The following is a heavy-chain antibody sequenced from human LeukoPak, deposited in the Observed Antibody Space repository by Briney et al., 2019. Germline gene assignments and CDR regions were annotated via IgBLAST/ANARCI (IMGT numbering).Heavy chain of an antibody. CDR3: ARGGPHVYCGRDCYSPIDY. CDR2: INIDGTVI. J-gene: IGHJ4*02. D-gene: IGHD2-21*01. Sequence: GGSLRLSCAASGFTLNTYWMHWVRQAPGKGLVWVSRINIDGTVITYADSVKGRFTISRDNAKNTLYLQMNSLRAEDTAVYYCARGGPHVYCGRDCYSPIDYWGQGALVTVSS. V-gene: IGHV3-74*01. CDR1: GFTLNTYW.